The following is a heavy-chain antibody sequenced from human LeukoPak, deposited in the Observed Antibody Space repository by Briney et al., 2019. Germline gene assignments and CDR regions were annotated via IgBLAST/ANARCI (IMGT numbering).Heavy chain of an antibody. D-gene: IGHD2-2*02. Sequence: PSETLSLTCTVSGGSISSSSYYWGWIRQPPGKGLEWIGSIYYSGSTYYNPSLKSRVTISVDTSKNQFSLKLSSVTAADTAVYYYARANDIVVVPAAINWFDPWGQGTLVTVSS. J-gene: IGHJ5*02. V-gene: IGHV4-39*01. CDR1: GGSISSSSYY. CDR2: IYYSGST. CDR3: ARANDIVVVPAAINWFDP.